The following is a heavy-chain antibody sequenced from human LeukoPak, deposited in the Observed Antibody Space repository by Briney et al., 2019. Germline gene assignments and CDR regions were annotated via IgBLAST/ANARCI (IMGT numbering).Heavy chain of an antibody. CDR2: INPNSGGT. J-gene: IGHJ4*02. D-gene: IGHD2-2*01. Sequence: ASVKVSCKASGYTFTGYCMHWVRQAPGQGLEWMGWINPNSGGTIYAQKFQGRVTMTRDTSISTAYMELSRLRSDDTAVYYCARDGFGVVVPAAMDYWGQGTLVTVSS. V-gene: IGHV1-2*02. CDR1: GYTFTGYC. CDR3: ARDGFGVVVPAAMDY.